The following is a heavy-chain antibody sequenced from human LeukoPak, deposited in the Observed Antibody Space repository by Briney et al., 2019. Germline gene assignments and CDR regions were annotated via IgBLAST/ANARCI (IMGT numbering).Heavy chain of an antibody. J-gene: IGHJ3*02. Sequence: GGSLRLSCAASGFTFNNAWMSWVRQAPGNGLEWVSYISSSSYINYADSVKGRFTISRDNAKNSLYLQMNSLRAEDTAVYYCARLKTGTPGPAFDIWGQGTMVTVS. CDR2: ISSSSYI. CDR3: ARLKTGTPGPAFDI. V-gene: IGHV3-69-1*02. D-gene: IGHD3-10*01. CDR1: GFTFNNAW.